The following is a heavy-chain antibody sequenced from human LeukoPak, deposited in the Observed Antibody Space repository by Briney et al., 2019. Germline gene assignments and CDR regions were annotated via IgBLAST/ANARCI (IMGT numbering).Heavy chain of an antibody. Sequence: ASVKVSCKASGYTFTSYGISWVRQAPGQGLEWMGWISAYNGNTNYAQKLQGRVTMTTDTSTSTAYMELRSLRSDDTAVYYCVRGVYCGGDCSYYFDYWGQGTLVTVSS. D-gene: IGHD2-21*02. J-gene: IGHJ4*02. CDR3: VRGVYCGGDCSYYFDY. V-gene: IGHV1-18*01. CDR1: GYTFTSYG. CDR2: ISAYNGNT.